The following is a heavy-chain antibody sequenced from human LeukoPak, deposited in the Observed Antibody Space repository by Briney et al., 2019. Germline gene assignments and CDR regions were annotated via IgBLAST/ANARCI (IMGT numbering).Heavy chain of an antibody. Sequence: AGGSLRLSCAASEFTFSTFWMSWVRQAPGKGLEWVANINQHGNDKYYVDSVKGRFTISRDNARNSLYLQMTSLRVEDTAMYYCTSDMGYSGSYYQYWGQGALVTVSS. D-gene: IGHD1-26*01. V-gene: IGHV3-7*01. CDR3: TSDMGYSGSYYQY. J-gene: IGHJ4*02. CDR1: EFTFSTFW. CDR2: INQHGNDK.